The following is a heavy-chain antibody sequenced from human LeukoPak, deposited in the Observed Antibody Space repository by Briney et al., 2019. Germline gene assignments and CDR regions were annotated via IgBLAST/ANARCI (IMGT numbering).Heavy chain of an antibody. Sequence: AAVKVSCKASGYNFTGYYMDWVRQAPGQGLEWMGWSNPKSGGTNYAQNFQDRVTMTRDTSISTAFMELSRLRSEPTAVYYCATGLGIAVSGTLVGWFDSWGQGTLVTVSS. J-gene: IGHJ5*01. V-gene: IGHV1-2*02. CDR2: SNPKSGGT. D-gene: IGHD6-19*01. CDR3: ATGLGIAVSGTLVGWFDS. CDR1: GYNFTGYY.